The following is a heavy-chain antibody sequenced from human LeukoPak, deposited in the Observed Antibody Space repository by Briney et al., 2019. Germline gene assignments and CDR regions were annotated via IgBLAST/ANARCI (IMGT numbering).Heavy chain of an antibody. V-gene: IGHV3-23*01. CDR2: ISGSGDST. Sequence: GGSLRLSCAASGFTFSSYGMSWVRRAPGKGLEWVSSISGSGDSTYYADSVKGRFTISRDNSKKTLYLQMNSLRAEDTALYYCAKEQRGYSGYMVGSCFDPWGQGTLVTVSS. D-gene: IGHD5-12*01. J-gene: IGHJ5*02. CDR1: GFTFSSYG. CDR3: AKEQRGYSGYMVGSCFDP.